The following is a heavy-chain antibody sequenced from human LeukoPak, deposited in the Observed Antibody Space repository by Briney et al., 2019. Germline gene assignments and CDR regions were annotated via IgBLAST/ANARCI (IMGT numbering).Heavy chain of an antibody. CDR2: ISGSGGST. D-gene: IGHD6-13*01. Sequence: GGSLRLSCAASGFTFSSYAMSWVRQAPGKGLEWVSAISGSGGSTYYADSVKGRFTISRDNSKNTLYLQTNSLRAEDTAVYYCAKGGIAAANYYYYGMDVWGQGTTVTVSS. V-gene: IGHV3-23*01. J-gene: IGHJ6*02. CDR1: GFTFSSYA. CDR3: AKGGIAAANYYYYGMDV.